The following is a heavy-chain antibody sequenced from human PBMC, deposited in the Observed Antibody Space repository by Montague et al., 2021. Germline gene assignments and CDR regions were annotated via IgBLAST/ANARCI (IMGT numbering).Heavy chain of an antibody. Sequence: THYADSVKGRFTISRDNSKSTLYLRMNSLRVDDTAVYYCARGGLHYYDYNMDVWGKGTTVT. V-gene: IGHV3-23*05. D-gene: IGHD3-16*01. J-gene: IGHJ6*03. CDR2: T. CDR3: ARGGLHYYDYNMDV.